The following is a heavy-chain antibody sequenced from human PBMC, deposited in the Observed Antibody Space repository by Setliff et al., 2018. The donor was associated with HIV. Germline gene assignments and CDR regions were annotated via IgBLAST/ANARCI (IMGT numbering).Heavy chain of an antibody. J-gene: IGHJ3*02. V-gene: IGHV1-69*13. Sequence: SVKVSCKSSGGSFNTYAINWVRQAPGEGLERMGGIISIFDKANYAQKFHGRLTITAYDSTRTVYMELNSRGSGVTAVYYCARWGVRGYSYGEAFDIWGQGILVTVSS. CDR1: GGSFNTYA. CDR2: IISIFDKA. CDR3: ARWGVRGYSYGEAFDI. D-gene: IGHD5-18*01.